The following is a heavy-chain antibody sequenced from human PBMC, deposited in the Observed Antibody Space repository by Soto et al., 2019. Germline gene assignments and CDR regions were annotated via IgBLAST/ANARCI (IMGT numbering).Heavy chain of an antibody. CDR2: IYYSGST. CDR1: GGSISSSSYY. CDR3: ASQYSSGWAFLDY. J-gene: IGHJ4*02. D-gene: IGHD6-19*01. Sequence: SETLSLTCTVSGGSISSSSYYWGWIRQPPGKGLEWIGSIYYSGSTYYNPSLKSRVTISVDTSKNQSSLKLSSVTAADTAVYYCASQYSSGWAFLDYWGRGTLVTVSS. V-gene: IGHV4-39*01.